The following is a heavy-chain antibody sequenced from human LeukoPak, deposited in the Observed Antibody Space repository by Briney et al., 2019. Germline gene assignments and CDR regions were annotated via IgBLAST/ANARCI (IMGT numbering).Heavy chain of an antibody. D-gene: IGHD6-13*01. CDR3: ARGDSSSWLTADY. V-gene: IGHV3-33*01. CDR2: IWYDGSNK. J-gene: IGHJ4*02. Sequence: GGSLRLSCAASGFTISSYGMHWVRQAPGKGLEWVAVIWYDGSNKYYADSVKGRFTISRDNSKNTPYLQMNSLRAEDTAVYYCARGDSSSWLTADYWGQGTLVTVSS. CDR1: GFTISSYG.